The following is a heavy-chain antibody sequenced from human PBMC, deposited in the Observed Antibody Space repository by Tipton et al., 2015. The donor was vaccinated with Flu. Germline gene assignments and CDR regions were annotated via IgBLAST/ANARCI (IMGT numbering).Heavy chain of an antibody. J-gene: IGHJ4*02. CDR1: GGSISSSRYY. D-gene: IGHD3-10*01. CDR2: TYHSGTA. CDR3: ARDPPPYGPGSYDGQY. V-gene: IGHV4-39*07. Sequence: TLSLTCTVSGGSISSSRYYWGWIRQPPGKGLEWIGSTYHSGTAYYNPSLKSRVTISVDTSKNQFSLKLTSVTAADTAVYYCARDPPPYGPGSYDGQYWGQGTRVTVSS.